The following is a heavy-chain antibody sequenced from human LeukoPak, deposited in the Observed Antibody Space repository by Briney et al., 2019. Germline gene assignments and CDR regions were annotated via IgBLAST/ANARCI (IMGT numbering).Heavy chain of an antibody. J-gene: IGHJ4*02. V-gene: IGHV1-46*03. CDR3: ARSRGFTGYDYVDY. CDR2: INPSAGRT. D-gene: IGHD5-12*01. Sequence: ASVRVSCKASGYTFTNYYMHWVRRAPGQGLEWMGIINPSAGRTSYSQKFQGRVTMTRDTSTSTVYMELSSLRSEDTAVYYCARSRGFTGYDYVDYWGQGTLVTVSS. CDR1: GYTFTNYY.